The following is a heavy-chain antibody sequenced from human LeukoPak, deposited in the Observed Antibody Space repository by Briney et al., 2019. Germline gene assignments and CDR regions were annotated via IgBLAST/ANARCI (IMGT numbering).Heavy chain of an antibody. J-gene: IGHJ4*02. V-gene: IGHV1-18*01. Sequence: GASVKVSCKASGYTFTSYGISWVRQAPGQGLEWMGWISAYNGNTNYAQKLQGRVTMTTDTSTSTACMELRSLRSDDTAVYYCARAGYYDSSAPAHPDYWGQGTLVTVSS. D-gene: IGHD3-22*01. CDR1: GYTFTSYG. CDR2: ISAYNGNT. CDR3: ARAGYYDSSAPAHPDY.